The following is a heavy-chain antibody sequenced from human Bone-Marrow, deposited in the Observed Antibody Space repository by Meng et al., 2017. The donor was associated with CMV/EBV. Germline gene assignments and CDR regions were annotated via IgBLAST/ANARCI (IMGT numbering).Heavy chain of an antibody. V-gene: IGHV1-2*02. J-gene: IGHJ3*02. CDR2: INPNSGGT. CDR1: GYTFTGYY. Sequence: ASVKVSCKASGYTFTGYYMHWVRQAPGQGLEWMGWINPNSGGTNYAQKFQGRVTMTRDTSISTAYMELSRLRSEDTAVYYCAREFRWELPHPDAFDIWGQGTMVTVSS. D-gene: IGHD1-26*01. CDR3: AREFRWELPHPDAFDI.